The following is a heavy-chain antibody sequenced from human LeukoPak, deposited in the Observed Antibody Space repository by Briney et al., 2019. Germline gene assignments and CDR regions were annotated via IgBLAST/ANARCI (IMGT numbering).Heavy chain of an antibody. CDR1: GYKFTSHW. CDR2: IYPGDSDT. D-gene: IGHD4-17*01. V-gene: IGHV5-51*01. J-gene: IGHJ6*02. Sequence: GESLKISCKGSGYKFTSHWIAWVRQMPGKGLEWMGIIYPGDSDTRYSPSFQGQVTISADKSISTAYLQWTSLKASDTAMYYCARVVTTTVTTTDYNGMDVWGQGTTVIVSS. CDR3: ARVVTTTVTTTDYNGMDV.